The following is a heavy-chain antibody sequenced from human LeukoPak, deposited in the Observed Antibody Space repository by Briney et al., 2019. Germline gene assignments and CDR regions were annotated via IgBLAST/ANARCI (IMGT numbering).Heavy chain of an antibody. D-gene: IGHD5-18*01. V-gene: IGHV4-39*01. J-gene: IGHJ6*03. CDR1: GGSISSSSYY. CDR2: IYYSGST. CDR3: ARHSGYSYGYAYYYYMDV. Sequence: SETLSLTCTVSGGSISSSSYYWGWIHQPPGKGLEWIGSIYYSGSTYYNPSLKSRVTISVDPSKNQFSLKLSSVTAADTAVYYCARHSGYSYGYAYYYYMDVWGKGTTVTVSS.